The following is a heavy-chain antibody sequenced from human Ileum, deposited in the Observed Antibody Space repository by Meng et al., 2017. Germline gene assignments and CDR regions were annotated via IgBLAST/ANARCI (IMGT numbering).Heavy chain of an antibody. J-gene: IGHJ3*02. CDR3: AGALAANNSWGTSNDAFDI. CDR1: GGSLSGYF. V-gene: IGHV4-34*01. D-gene: IGHD6-13*01. CDR2: INDSGAT. Sequence: SESLSLTCGVYGGSLSGYFWSWTRQPPGKGLEWIGKINDSGATNYNPSVKSRVTISIDTSKNQMSLNLYSVTAAETAVYYCAGALAANNSWGTSNDAFDIWGQGTVVTVSS.